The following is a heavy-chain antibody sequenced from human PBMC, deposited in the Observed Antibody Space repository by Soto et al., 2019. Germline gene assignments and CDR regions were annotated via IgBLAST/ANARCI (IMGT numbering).Heavy chain of an antibody. D-gene: IGHD5-12*01. J-gene: IGHJ6*02. CDR1: GDSIRSYY. CDR3: ARAYGGFDNGLDV. V-gene: IGHV4-59*01. Sequence: SETLSLTCTVSGDSIRSYYWTWIRQPPGKGLELIGYIYYSGSTRYNPSLKSRVTISVDMSKNQFSLKLSSVIAADTAVYYCARAYGGFDNGLDVWGQGTAVNVSS. CDR2: IYYSGST.